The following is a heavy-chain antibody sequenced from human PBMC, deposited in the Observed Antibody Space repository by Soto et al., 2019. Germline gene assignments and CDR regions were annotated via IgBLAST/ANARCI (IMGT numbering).Heavy chain of an antibody. CDR1: GFTFSSYG. D-gene: IGHD3-10*01. CDR3: AKDGGVDTMVRGVTYFDY. J-gene: IGHJ4*02. Sequence: QVQLVESGGGVVQPGRSLRLSCAASGFTFSSYGMHWVRQAPGKGLEWVAVISYDGSNKYYADSVKGRFAIARDNSKNTLYRQMNSLRAEDTAVYYCAKDGGVDTMVRGVTYFDYWGQGTLVTVSS. CDR2: ISYDGSNK. V-gene: IGHV3-30*18.